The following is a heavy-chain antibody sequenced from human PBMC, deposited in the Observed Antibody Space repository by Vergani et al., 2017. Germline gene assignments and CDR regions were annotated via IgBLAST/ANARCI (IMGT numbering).Heavy chain of an antibody. CDR2: ISSDGGST. CDR3: TKGSRGYTGYFFDY. CDR1: GFTFSTYA. J-gene: IGHJ4*02. Sequence: EVQLLESGGGLVQPGGSLRLSCAASGFTFSTYAMTWVRQAPGKGLEWVSTISSDGGSTYYADSVKGRFIISRDNSKNTLHLQMNSLRADDTAVYYCTKGSRGYTGYFFDYWGQGTLATVSS. D-gene: IGHD5-12*01. V-gene: IGHV3-23*01.